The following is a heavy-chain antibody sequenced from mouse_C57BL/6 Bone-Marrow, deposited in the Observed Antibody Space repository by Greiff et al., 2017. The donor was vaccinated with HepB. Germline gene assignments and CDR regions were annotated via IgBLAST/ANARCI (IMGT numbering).Heavy chain of an antibody. Sequence: VQLQQSGAELVRLGASVKLSCTASGFNIKDDYMHWVKQRPEQGLEWIGWIDPENGDTEYASKFQGKATITADTSSNTAYLQLSSLTSEDTAVYYCTKDSNYSYYYVMDYWGQGTSVTVSS. CDR3: TKDSNYSYYYVMDY. J-gene: IGHJ4*01. CDR1: GFNIKDDY. CDR2: IDPENGDT. D-gene: IGHD2-5*01. V-gene: IGHV14-4*01.